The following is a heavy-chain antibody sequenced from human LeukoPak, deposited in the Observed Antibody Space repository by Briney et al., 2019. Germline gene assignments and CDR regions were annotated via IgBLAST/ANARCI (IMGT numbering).Heavy chain of an antibody. D-gene: IGHD3-22*01. CDR3: ARDQRYYDSSGHLDY. J-gene: IGHJ4*02. Sequence: GASVKVSCKASGYTFTGYYMHWVRQAPGQGLEWMGIINPSGGRTSYAQKFQGRVTMTRDTSTSTVYMELSSLRSEDTAVYYCARDQRYYDSSGHLDYWAQGTLVTVSS. V-gene: IGHV1-46*01. CDR2: INPSGGRT. CDR1: GYTFTGYY.